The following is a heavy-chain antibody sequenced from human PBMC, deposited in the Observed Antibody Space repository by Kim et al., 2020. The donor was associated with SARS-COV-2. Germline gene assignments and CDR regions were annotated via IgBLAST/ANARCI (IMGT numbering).Heavy chain of an antibody. J-gene: IGHJ4*02. Sequence: SVKVSCKASGGTFSRNAISWVRQTPGQGLEWMGGIIPIFGTAKYAQKFQGRVTITADESTSTAYMELRSLRSEDTAVYYCAREGIWGTVNPFDSWGQGTLVTVSS. CDR1: GGTFSRNA. V-gene: IGHV1-69*13. CDR2: IIPIFGTA. D-gene: IGHD7-27*01. CDR3: AREGIWGTVNPFDS.